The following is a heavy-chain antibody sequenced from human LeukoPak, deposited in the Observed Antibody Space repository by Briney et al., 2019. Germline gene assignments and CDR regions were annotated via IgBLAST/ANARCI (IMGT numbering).Heavy chain of an antibody. CDR2: IRYDGNSK. CDR3: AKVEGSSWYNNLDY. V-gene: IGHV3-30*02. CDR1: GLPFRTNG. J-gene: IGHJ4*02. Sequence: GGSLRNSCAAPGLPFRTNGRNWARKPPGRGRGGGAFIRYDGNSKYYADSVKGRFTVSRDNSKNTLYLQMNSLRVEDTAVYYCAKVEGSSWYNNLDYWGQGTLVTFSS. D-gene: IGHD6-13*01.